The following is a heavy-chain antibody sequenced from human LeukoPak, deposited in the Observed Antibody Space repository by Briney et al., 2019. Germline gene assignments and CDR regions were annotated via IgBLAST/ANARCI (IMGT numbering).Heavy chain of an antibody. CDR3: VDLQPGGAFDV. D-gene: IGHD4-11*01. J-gene: IGHJ3*01. Sequence: PSETLSLTCGVSGSSFSGGYYWGWVRQAPGKGLEWIGNVYHIGTTCINPSLRTRISLSAATSKKQFFLTLKSVTAADTAVYFCVDLQPGGAFDVWGPGTVVTVSS. V-gene: IGHV4-38-2*01. CDR1: GSSFSGGYY. CDR2: VYHIGTT.